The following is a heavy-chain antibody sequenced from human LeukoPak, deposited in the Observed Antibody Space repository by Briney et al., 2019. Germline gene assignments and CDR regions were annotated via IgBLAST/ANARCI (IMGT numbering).Heavy chain of an antibody. CDR1: GGTFSSYA. D-gene: IGHD3-22*01. CDR3: AREYYYDSSGYWDY. CDR2: INPSGGST. Sequence: GSSVKVSCKASGGTFSSYAISWVRQAPGQGLEWMGIINPSGGSTSYAQKFQGRVTMTRDTSTSTVYMELSSLRSEDTAVYYCAREYYYDSSGYWDYWGQGTLVTVSS. V-gene: IGHV1-46*01. J-gene: IGHJ4*02.